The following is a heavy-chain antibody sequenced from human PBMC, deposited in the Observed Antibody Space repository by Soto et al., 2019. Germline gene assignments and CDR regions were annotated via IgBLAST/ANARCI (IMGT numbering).Heavy chain of an antibody. CDR3: ARGPNPYYFDY. CDR1: GYTFTSYA. CDR2: INAGNGNT. J-gene: IGHJ4*02. V-gene: IGHV1-3*01. Sequence: GASVKVSCKASGYTFTSYAMHWVRQAPGQRLERMGWINAGNGNTKYSQKFQGRVTITRDTSASTAYMELSSLRSEETAVYYCARGPNPYYFDYWGQGTLVTVSS.